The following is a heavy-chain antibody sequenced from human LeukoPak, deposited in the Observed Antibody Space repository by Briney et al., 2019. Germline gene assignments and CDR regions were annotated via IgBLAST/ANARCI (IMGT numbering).Heavy chain of an antibody. CDR2: IIPIFGTA. Sequence: RGSSVKVSCKASGGPFSSYAIIWVRQPPGQGLGWMGGIIPIFGTANYAQKFQGRVTITADEPTSTPYMPLSGLSYEDRPGFYFATRSEYKWNDGSAFEIWCQGTIVTVSS. CDR1: GGPFSSYA. V-gene: IGHV1-69*01. D-gene: IGHD1-20*01. J-gene: IGHJ3*02. CDR3: ATRSEYKWNDGSAFEI.